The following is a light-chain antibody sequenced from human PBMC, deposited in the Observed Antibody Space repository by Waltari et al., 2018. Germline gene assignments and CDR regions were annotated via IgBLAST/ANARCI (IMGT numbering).Light chain of an antibody. CDR2: YSS. V-gene: IGKV6-21*02. J-gene: IGKJ5*01. Sequence: EIVLNQSPDFQSVTPKEKVTITCRASQSIGSSLHWYQQKPDQSPKLLSKYSSQSISGVPSSLRGSGSGTDFTLTINSLEGEDASTYYCHQTRSLPITFGQGTRLEI. CDR3: HQTRSLPIT. CDR1: QSIGSS.